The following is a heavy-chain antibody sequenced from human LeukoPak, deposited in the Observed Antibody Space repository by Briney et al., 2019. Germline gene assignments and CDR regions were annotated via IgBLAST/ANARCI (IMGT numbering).Heavy chain of an antibody. CDR3: ARVWCSSTSCQYDDY. CDR1: GFTFSSYS. Sequence: PGGSLRLSCAASGFTFSSYSMNWVRQAPGKGLEWVSSISSSSSYIYYADSVKGRFTISRDNAKNSLYLQMNSLRAEDTPVYYCARVWCSSTSCQYDDYWGQGTLVTVSS. V-gene: IGHV3-21*01. D-gene: IGHD2-2*01. J-gene: IGHJ4*02. CDR2: ISSSSSYI.